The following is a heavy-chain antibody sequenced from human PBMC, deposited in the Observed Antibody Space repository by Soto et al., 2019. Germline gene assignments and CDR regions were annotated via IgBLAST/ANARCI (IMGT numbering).Heavy chain of an antibody. D-gene: IGHD2-15*01. Sequence: GGSLRLSCAASGFTFSSYAMSWVRQAPGKGLEWVSAISGSGGSTYYADSVKGRFTISRDNSKNTLYLQMNSLRAEDTAVYYCAKVDGDCSGGSCYFWSAFDIWGQGTMVTVSS. CDR1: GFTFSSYA. CDR2: ISGSGGST. CDR3: AKVDGDCSGGSCYFWSAFDI. V-gene: IGHV3-23*01. J-gene: IGHJ3*02.